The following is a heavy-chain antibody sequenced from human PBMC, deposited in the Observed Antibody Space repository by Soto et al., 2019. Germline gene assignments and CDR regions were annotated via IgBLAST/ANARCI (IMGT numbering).Heavy chain of an antibody. Sequence: SETLCLTCTVSGGSISSGGYYWSWIRQHPGKGLEWIGYIFYSGRTYYNPSLKSRVTISVDTSKNQFSLKLSAVTAADTAVYYCARGQYYDSSGYCDYWGQGTLFTVS. CDR2: IFYSGRT. V-gene: IGHV4-31*03. J-gene: IGHJ4*02. D-gene: IGHD3-22*01. CDR3: ARGQYYDSSGYCDY. CDR1: GGSISSGGYY.